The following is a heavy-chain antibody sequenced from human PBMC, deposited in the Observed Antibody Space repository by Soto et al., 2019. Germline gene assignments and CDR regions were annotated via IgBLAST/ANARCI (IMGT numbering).Heavy chain of an antibody. J-gene: IGHJ6*03. CDR1: GFTLSSYW. Sequence: PGGSLRLSCADSGFTLSSYWMLSVRQAPGKGLEWVAHIKRDGSRTYYVDSVKGRFTISRDNAKNTLYLQMNSLRAEDTAVYYCARDLSYYYYYMDVWGKGTTVTVSS. V-gene: IGHV3-7*01. CDR3: ARDLSYYYYYMDV. CDR2: IKRDGSRT.